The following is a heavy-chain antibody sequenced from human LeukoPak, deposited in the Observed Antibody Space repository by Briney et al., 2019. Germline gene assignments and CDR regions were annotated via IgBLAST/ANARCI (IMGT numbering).Heavy chain of an antibody. V-gene: IGHV1-18*01. CDR2: ISAYNGNT. Sequence: GASVKVSCKASVYTFTSYGISWVRQAPGQGLEWMGWISAYNGNTNYAQKLQGRVTMTTDTSTSTAYMELRSLRSDDTAVYYCVRDHGRTGANWFDPWGQGTLVTVSS. CDR3: VRDHGRTGANWFDP. J-gene: IGHJ5*02. D-gene: IGHD3-10*01. CDR1: VYTFTSYG.